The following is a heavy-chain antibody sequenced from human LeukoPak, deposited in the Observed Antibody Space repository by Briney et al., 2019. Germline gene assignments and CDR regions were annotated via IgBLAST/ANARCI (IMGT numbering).Heavy chain of an antibody. CDR3: ARDRAGRKAWVEFDP. CDR1: GITVSQND. D-gene: IGHD3-10*01. V-gene: IGHV3-66*02. J-gene: IGHJ5*02. CDR2: IYADGAT. Sequence: GGSLRLSCAASGITVSQNDMSWVRQAPGRGLEWVSLIYADGATHYSDSVKGRFTISRDNSKNTVYLEMNSLRPEDTAVYFCARDRAGRKAWVEFDPWGQGTLVTVSS.